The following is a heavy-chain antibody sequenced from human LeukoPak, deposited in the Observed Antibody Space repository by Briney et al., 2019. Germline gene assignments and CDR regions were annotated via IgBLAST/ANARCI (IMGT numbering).Heavy chain of an antibody. CDR2: IKQDGSEK. V-gene: IGHV3-7*03. CDR3: ARESGSGWYLGYYYYGMDV. J-gene: IGHJ6*02. Sequence: GGSLRLSCAASGFTFSSYWMSWVRQAPGKGLEWVANIKQDGSEKYYVDSVKGRFTISRDNAKNSLCLQMNSLRAEDTAVYYCARESGSGWYLGYYYYGMDVWGQGTTVTVSS. CDR1: GFTFSSYW. D-gene: IGHD6-19*01.